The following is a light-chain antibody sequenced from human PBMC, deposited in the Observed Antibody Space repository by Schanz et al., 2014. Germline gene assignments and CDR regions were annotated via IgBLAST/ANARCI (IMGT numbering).Light chain of an antibody. CDR3: SSYTSSTTLV. Sequence: QSVLTQPPSASGSPGQSVTISCTGTSSDVGGYNYVSWYQQPPGTAPKLLIYEVNYRPSGVPDRFSGSKSGNTASLTISGLQAEDEADYYCSSYTSSTTLVFGGGTKLTVL. J-gene: IGLJ3*02. CDR1: SSDVGGYNY. CDR2: EVN. V-gene: IGLV2-18*02.